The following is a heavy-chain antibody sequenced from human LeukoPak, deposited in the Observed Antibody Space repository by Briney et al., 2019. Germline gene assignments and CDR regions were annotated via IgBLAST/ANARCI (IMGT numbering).Heavy chain of an antibody. D-gene: IGHD6-6*01. Sequence: GGSLRLSCAASGFTFKSHAMSWVRQAPGKGLEWVSYISSSGSTIYYTDSVKGRFTISRDNAKNSLYLQMNSLRAEDTAVYHCVRGSRSSEYYFDYWGQGTLVTVSS. J-gene: IGHJ4*02. CDR2: ISSSGSTI. CDR1: GFTFKSHA. CDR3: VRGSRSSEYYFDY. V-gene: IGHV3-48*03.